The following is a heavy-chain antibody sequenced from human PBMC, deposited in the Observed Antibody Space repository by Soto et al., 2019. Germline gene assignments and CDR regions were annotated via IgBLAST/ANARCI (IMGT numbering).Heavy chain of an antibody. D-gene: IGHD6-19*01. CDR3: ARDLGWAFDS. V-gene: IGHV3-48*02. CDR1: GFTFSTFS. J-gene: IGHJ4*02. Sequence: ELQLVESGGGSVQPGGSLRLSCAASGFTFSTFSMNWVRQAPGRGLEWISYISGGGRPISYAGSVKGRFTISRDNAKNSLYLQMDSLADEATAVYYCARDLGWAFDSWGQGTVVTVSS. CDR2: ISGGGRPI.